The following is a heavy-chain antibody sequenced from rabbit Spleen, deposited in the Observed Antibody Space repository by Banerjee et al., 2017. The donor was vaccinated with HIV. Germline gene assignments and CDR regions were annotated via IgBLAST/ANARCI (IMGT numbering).Heavy chain of an antibody. Sequence: QEQLVESGGDLVKPGTSLTLTCTASGFSFSSSYYMCWVRQAPGKGLEWIGYIDPIFGSTYYASWVNGRFTISSHNAQNTLYLQLNSLTAADTATYFCARDLHGSRNNYGDLWGPGTLVTVS. CDR2: IDPIFGST. CDR1: GFSFSSSYY. D-gene: IGHD5-1*01. CDR3: ARDLHGSRNNYGDL. V-gene: IGHV1S45*01. J-gene: IGHJ4*01.